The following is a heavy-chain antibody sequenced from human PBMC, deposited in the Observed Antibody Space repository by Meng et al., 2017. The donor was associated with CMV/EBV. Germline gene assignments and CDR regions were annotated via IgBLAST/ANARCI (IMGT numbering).Heavy chain of an antibody. CDR1: SSSYY. CDR2: IYYSGRT. Sequence: SSSYYWGWIRQPPGKGLEWIGSIYYSGRTYYNPSLKRRVTISVDTSKNQFSLKLSSVTAADTAVYYCARHFDYDFWSGYYRLGNFDYWGQGTLVTVSS. J-gene: IGHJ4*02. V-gene: IGHV4-39*01. CDR3: ARHFDYDFWSGYYRLGNFDY. D-gene: IGHD3-3*01.